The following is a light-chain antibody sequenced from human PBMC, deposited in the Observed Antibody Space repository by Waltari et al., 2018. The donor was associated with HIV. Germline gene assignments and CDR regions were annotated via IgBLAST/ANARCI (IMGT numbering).Light chain of an antibody. Sequence: SYEVTQPPSVSVSPGQTARITCSGAALPKQYAHWYQQKPGQAPVVVIYKDSERPSGIPERSSGSSSGTTVTLTISGVQAEDEADYYCQSADSSGTSVVFGGGTKLTVL. CDR1: ALPKQY. J-gene: IGLJ2*01. CDR3: QSADSSGTSVV. V-gene: IGLV3-25*03. CDR2: KDS.